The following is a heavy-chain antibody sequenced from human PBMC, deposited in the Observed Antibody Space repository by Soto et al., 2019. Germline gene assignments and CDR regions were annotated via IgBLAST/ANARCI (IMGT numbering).Heavy chain of an antibody. CDR1: GFPFSSYW. CDR2: ISGDGTTI. D-gene: IGHD3-9*01. V-gene: IGHV3-74*01. J-gene: IGHJ4*02. Sequence: EVQLVESGGDSVQPGGSLRLSCAASGFPFSSYWMHWVRHTPGKGLEWVSRISGDGTTIYYADSVTGRFTVSRDNAMNTLSLQMSGLGAEDTAVYYCAREYYGLLTGYYNDHWGQGTLVSVSS. CDR3: AREYYGLLTGYYNDH.